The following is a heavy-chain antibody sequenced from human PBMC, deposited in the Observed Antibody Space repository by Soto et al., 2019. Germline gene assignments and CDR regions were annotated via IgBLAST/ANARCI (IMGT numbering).Heavy chain of an antibody. Sequence: QVQRVESGGGVVQPGRSLRLSCAASGFTFTTFAIHWVRQAPGKGLEWVALISYDGRYKYYRDSVQGRFTISRDDSKSTVFLQMNSLRAEDTAVYYCVRGKERDSFDNGGPVWGQGTLVTVSA. V-gene: IGHV3-30*03. CDR2: ISYDGRYK. D-gene: IGHD3-22*01. CDR1: GFTFTTFA. CDR3: VRGKERDSFDNGGPV. J-gene: IGHJ4*02.